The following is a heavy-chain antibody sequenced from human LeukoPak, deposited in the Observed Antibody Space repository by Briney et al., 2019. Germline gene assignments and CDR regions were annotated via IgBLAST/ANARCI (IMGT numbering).Heavy chain of an antibody. Sequence: GGFLRLSCAASGFTFSSYWMHWVRQAPGKGLEWVSAISGSGGSTYYADSVKGRFTISRDNSKNTLYLQMNSLRAEDTAVYYCAKEGEYYDILTGYYNLYYFDYWGQGTLVTVSS. CDR3: AKEGEYYDILTGYYNLYYFDY. J-gene: IGHJ4*02. D-gene: IGHD3-9*01. CDR1: GFTFSSYW. CDR2: ISGSGGST. V-gene: IGHV3-23*01.